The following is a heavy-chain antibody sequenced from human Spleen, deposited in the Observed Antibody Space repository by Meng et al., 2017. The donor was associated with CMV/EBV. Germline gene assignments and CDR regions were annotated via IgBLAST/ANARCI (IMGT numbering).Heavy chain of an antibody. CDR2: INPLGGNT. Sequence: ASVKVSCKASGYTFTSYHMHWVRQAPGQGLEWMGVINPLGGNTTYAQKFQGRVVMTRDTSTSTVFVEMSSLTSEDTAVYYCARLIARFRGNYFDYWGQGTLVTVSS. J-gene: IGHJ4*02. D-gene: IGHD6-6*01. V-gene: IGHV1-46*01. CDR1: GYTFTSYH. CDR3: ARLIARFRGNYFDY.